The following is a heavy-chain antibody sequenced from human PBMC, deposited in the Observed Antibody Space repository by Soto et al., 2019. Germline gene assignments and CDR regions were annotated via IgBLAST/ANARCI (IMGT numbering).Heavy chain of an antibody. V-gene: IGHV3-48*01. CDR1: GFTLSRYS. D-gene: IGHD3-22*01. CDR3: ARWSTTYYYDSSGPRRGDAFDI. CDR2: ISRSSSTI. J-gene: IGHJ3*02. Sequence: GGSLRLSCVASGFTLSRYSMNWVRQAPGKGLEWVSYISRSSSTIYYAESVKGRFTISRDNAENSLYLQMNSLRAEDTAVYYCARWSTTYYYDSSGPRRGDAFDIWGQGTMVTVSS.